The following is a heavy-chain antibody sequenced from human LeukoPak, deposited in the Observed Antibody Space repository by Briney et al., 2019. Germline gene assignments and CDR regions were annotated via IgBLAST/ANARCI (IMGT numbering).Heavy chain of an antibody. J-gene: IGHJ4*02. Sequence: QAGGSLRLSCVASGFTFSSYWMSWVRQAPGKGLEWVANIYQDGSEKYYVDSVKGRFTISGDNAKTSLFLQMNSLRTEDTAVYYCATAAAGYYFDYWGQGTLVTVSS. V-gene: IGHV3-7*01. CDR3: ATAAAGYYFDY. D-gene: IGHD6-19*01. CDR2: IYQDGSEK. CDR1: GFTFSSYW.